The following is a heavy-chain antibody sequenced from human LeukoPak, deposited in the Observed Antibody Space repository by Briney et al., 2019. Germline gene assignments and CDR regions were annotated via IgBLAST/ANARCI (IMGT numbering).Heavy chain of an antibody. CDR1: GGSIGSGGYS. D-gene: IGHD3-10*01. CDR2: IYHSGGT. CDR3: ARSMVRPFKYWYSDL. Sequence: PSQSLSLTSAVSGGSIGSGGYSWSWIRQPPGKGLEWIGYIYHSGGTYYNPSLKSRVTISVARSKNQFSLKLSSVTAADTAVYYCARSMVRPFKYWYSDLWGRGTMVTVSS. J-gene: IGHJ2*01. V-gene: IGHV4-30-2*01.